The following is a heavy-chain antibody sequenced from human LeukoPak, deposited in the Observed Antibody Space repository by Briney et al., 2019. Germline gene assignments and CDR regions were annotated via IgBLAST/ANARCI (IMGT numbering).Heavy chain of an antibody. CDR2: INPDGTKK. V-gene: IGHV3-7*01. J-gene: IGHJ4*02. D-gene: IGHD5-18*01. CDR1: GFTFTSYW. CDR3: ASQPAVVDLDC. Sequence: GGSPRLSCAASGFTFTSYWMTWGRQAPGKGLEEVANINPDGTKKTNVNSVNGRFTISTDNADNSLHLQMNSLRVEDTAVYYCASQPAVVDLDCWGQGTLVTVSS.